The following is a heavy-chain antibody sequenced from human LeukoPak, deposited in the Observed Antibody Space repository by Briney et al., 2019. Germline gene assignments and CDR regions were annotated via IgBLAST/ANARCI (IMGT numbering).Heavy chain of an antibody. J-gene: IGHJ6*02. D-gene: IGHD3-16*02. CDR1: GFTFSDYY. V-gene: IGHV3-11*01. CDR3: ARVDRLVWGTFRSPYGMDV. Sequence: GGSLRLSCAASGFTFSDYYMSWIRQAPGKGLEWVSYISSSGTTIYYANSVKGRFTISRDNAKSSLYLQMNSLRAEDTAVYYCARVDRLVWGTFRSPYGMDVWGQGTTVTVSS. CDR2: ISSSGTTI.